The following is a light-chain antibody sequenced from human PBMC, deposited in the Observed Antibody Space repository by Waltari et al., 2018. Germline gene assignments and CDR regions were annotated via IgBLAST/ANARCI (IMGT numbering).Light chain of an antibody. V-gene: IGLV2-8*01. J-gene: IGLJ2*01. CDR1: RSDIGAYNY. CDR2: EVT. Sequence: QSALPQPPSASGSPGQSVPISCTGTRSDIGAYNYVSWYQQHPGKAPKFIMFEVTKRPSGVPDRFSGSKSGITASLTISGLQPEDEADYYCSSYAGSNYLVFGGGTKLTVL. CDR3: SSYAGSNYLV.